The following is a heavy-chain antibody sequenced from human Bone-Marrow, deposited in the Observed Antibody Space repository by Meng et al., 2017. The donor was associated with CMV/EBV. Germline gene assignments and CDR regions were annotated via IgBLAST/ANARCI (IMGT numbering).Heavy chain of an antibody. J-gene: IGHJ3*02. CDR2: ISSSSSYI. CDR1: GFTFSSYS. Sequence: GESLKISCAASGFTFSSYSMNWVRQAPGKGLEWVSSISSSSSYIYYADSVKGRFTISRDNAKNSLYLQMNSLRAEDTAVYYCAREGLNEAVVPAAIPLAAFDIWGQGRMVTLSS. CDR3: AREGLNEAVVPAAIPLAAFDI. V-gene: IGHV3-21*01. D-gene: IGHD2-2*01.